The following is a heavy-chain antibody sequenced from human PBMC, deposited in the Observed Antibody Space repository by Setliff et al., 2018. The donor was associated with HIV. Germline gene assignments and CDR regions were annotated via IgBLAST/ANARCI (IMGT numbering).Heavy chain of an antibody. Sequence: PSETLSLTCSVSGYSISSGYYWGWIRQPPGKGLVWIGSIYQTGSTNYNPSLKSRVTVSLAMSNNQFSLKVTSMTAADTAMYYCASFFVTTVTNQDYWGQGTPVTVSS. D-gene: IGHD4-17*01. CDR2: IYQTGST. CDR3: ASFFVTTVTNQDY. J-gene: IGHJ4*02. V-gene: IGHV4-38-2*02. CDR1: GYSISSGYY.